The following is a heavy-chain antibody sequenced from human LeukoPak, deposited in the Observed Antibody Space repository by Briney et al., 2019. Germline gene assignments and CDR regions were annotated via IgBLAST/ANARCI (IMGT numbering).Heavy chain of an antibody. CDR1: GGSFSGYY. CDR3: ARFQIVVVPAAPTHAFDI. V-gene: IGHV4-34*01. J-gene: IGHJ3*02. Sequence: SETLSLTCAVYGGSFSGYYWSWIRQPPGKGLEWIGEINHSGSTNYNPSLKSRVTISVDTSKNQFSLKLSSVTAADTAVYYCARFQIVVVPAAPTHAFDIWGQGTMVTVSS. CDR2: INHSGST. D-gene: IGHD2-2*01.